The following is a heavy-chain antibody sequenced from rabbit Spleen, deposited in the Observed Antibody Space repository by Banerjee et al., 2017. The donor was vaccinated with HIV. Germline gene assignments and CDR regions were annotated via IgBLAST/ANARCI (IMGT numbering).Heavy chain of an antibody. CDR1: GVSFSFSSY. J-gene: IGHJ6*01. V-gene: IGHV1S40*01. CDR3: ARDSGSSFSSYGMDL. D-gene: IGHD8-1*01. CDR2: IDSGSSGFT. Sequence: QSLEESGGDLVKPGASLTLTCTASGVSFSFSSYMCWVRQAPGKGLEWIACIDSGSSGFTYFASWAKGRFTISKTSSTTVTLQMTSLTAADTATYFCARDSGSSFSSYGMDLWGPGPLVPVS.